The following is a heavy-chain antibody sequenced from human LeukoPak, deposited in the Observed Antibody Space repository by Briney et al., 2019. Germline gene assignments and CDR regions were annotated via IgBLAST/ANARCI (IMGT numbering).Heavy chain of an antibody. CDR3: ARMSEVDTAVVDY. D-gene: IGHD5-18*01. CDR1: GGSISSYY. J-gene: IGHJ4*02. V-gene: IGHV4-59*08. CDR2: ISYSGST. Sequence: SETLSLTCTVSGGSISSYYWSWIRQPPGKGLEWIGYISYSGSTNYNPSLKSRVTISVDTSKNQFSLKLSSVTAADTAVYYCARMSEVDTAVVDYWGQGTLVTVSS.